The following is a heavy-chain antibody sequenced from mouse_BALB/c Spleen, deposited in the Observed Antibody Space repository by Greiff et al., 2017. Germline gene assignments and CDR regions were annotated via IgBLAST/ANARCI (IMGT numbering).Heavy chain of an antibody. CDR2: IWAGGST. J-gene: IGHJ1*01. CDR1: GFSLTSYG. D-gene: IGHD1-1*01. CDR3: ATDHYGSTDWYFDV. V-gene: IGHV2-9*02. Sequence: VKLMESGPGLVAPSQSLSITCTVSGFSLTSYGVHWVRQPPGKGLEWLGVIWAGGSTNYNSALMSRLSISKDNSKSQVFLKMNSLQTDDTAMYYCATDHYGSTDWYFDVWGAGTTVTVSS.